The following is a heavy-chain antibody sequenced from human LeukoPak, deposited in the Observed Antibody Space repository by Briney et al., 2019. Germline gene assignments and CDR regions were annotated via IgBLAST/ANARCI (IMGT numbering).Heavy chain of an antibody. CDR2: IIPIFGTA. D-gene: IGHD3-10*01. J-gene: IGHJ3*02. CDR1: GGTFSSYA. Sequence: SVKVSCKASGGTFSSYAISWVRQAPGQGLEWMGGIIPIFGTANYAQKFQGRVTITADESTSTAYMELSSLRSEDTAVYYCAKIALHGSGSYRLDAFDIWGQGTMVTVSS. V-gene: IGHV1-69*13. CDR3: AKIALHGSGSYRLDAFDI.